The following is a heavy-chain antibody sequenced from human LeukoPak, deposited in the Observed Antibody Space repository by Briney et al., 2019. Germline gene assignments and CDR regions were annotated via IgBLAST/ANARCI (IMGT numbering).Heavy chain of an antibody. CDR3: ARDPWFGEPQYYFDY. J-gene: IGHJ4*02. V-gene: IGHV3-30-3*01. Sequence: GGSLRLSCAASGFTFSSYAMHWVRQAPGKGLEWVAVISYDGSNKYYADSVKGRFTISRDNSKNTLYLQMNSLRAEDTAVYYCARDPWFGEPQYYFDYWGQGTLVTVSS. D-gene: IGHD3-10*01. CDR2: ISYDGSNK. CDR1: GFTFSSYA.